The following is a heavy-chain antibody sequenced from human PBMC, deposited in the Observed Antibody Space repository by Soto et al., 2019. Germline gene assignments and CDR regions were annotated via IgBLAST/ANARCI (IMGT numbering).Heavy chain of an antibody. J-gene: IGHJ6*02. CDR3: ARDRRYGMDV. Sequence: SETLSLTCTVSGGSISRYYWSWIRQPPGKGLEWIGYIYYSGSTNYNPSLKSRVTISVDTSKNQFSLKLSSVTAADTAVYYCARDRRYGMDVWGQGTTVTVSS. V-gene: IGHV4-59*01. CDR2: IYYSGST. CDR1: GGSISRYY.